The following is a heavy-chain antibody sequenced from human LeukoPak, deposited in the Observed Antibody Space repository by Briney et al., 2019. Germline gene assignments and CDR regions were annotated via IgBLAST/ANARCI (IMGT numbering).Heavy chain of an antibody. D-gene: IGHD5-24*01. Sequence: GGSLRLSCAASGFNFRAYAMSWVRQAPGGGLEWVSTIAEAGTYYSDSVKGRFTISRDNSKNTLYLQMNSLRAEDTAVYYCAKAVEMATIINRDGFDYWGQGTLVTVSS. CDR2: IAEAGT. V-gene: IGHV3-23*01. CDR1: GFNFRAYA. J-gene: IGHJ4*02. CDR3: AKAVEMATIINRDGFDY.